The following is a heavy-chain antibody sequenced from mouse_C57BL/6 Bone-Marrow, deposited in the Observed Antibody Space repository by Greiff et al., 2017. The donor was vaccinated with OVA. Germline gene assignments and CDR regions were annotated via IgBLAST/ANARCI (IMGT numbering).Heavy chain of an antibody. CDR2: IYPGDGDT. J-gene: IGHJ1*03. V-gene: IGHV1-82*01. CDR1: GYAFSSSW. Sequence: QVQLQQSGPELVKPGASVKISCKASGYAFSSSWMNWVKQRPGKGLEWIGRIYPGDGDTNYNGKFKGKATLTADKSSSTAYMQLSSLTSEDSAVYFCANYYGRNWYFDVWGTGTTVTVSS. D-gene: IGHD1-1*01. CDR3: ANYYGRNWYFDV.